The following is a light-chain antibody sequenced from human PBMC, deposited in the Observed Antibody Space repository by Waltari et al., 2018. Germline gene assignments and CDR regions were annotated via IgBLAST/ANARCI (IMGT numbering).Light chain of an antibody. V-gene: IGLV3-1*01. J-gene: IGLJ2*01. Sequence: SYELTQPPSVSVSPGQKDRITCSGDKLGDKYACWYQQKPGQSPVLVIYQDSKRPSGIPERFSGSNSGNTATLTISGTQAMDEADYYCQAWDSSTVVFGGGTKLTVL. CDR2: QDS. CDR3: QAWDSSTVV. CDR1: KLGDKY.